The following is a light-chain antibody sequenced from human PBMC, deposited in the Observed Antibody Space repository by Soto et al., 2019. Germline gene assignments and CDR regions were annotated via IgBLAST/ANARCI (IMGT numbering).Light chain of an antibody. CDR2: DAS. CDR3: QHYNGYPLT. V-gene: IGKV1-5*01. Sequence: DIQMTQSPSTLSASVGDRGTITCRASQSISSWLAWYQQMPGKAPNLLIYDASSLESGVPSRFSGSGSGTEFTLTISSLQPDDSATYYCQHYNGYPLTFGGGTKVEIK. J-gene: IGKJ4*01. CDR1: QSISSW.